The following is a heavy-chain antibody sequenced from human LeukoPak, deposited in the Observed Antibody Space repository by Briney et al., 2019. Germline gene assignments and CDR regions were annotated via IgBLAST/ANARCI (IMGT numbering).Heavy chain of an antibody. D-gene: IGHD2-2*01. J-gene: IGHJ5*02. Sequence: PSETLSLTCTVSGYSISSDNSWGWIRQPPGEGLEWIGYIYYSGDIYYNPSLKSRVTMSVDTSRNQFSLKLSSVTAVDTAVYFCARKPAARGWFDPWGQGTLVTVSS. CDR3: ARKPAARGWFDP. V-gene: IGHV4-28*05. CDR1: GYSISSDNS. CDR2: IYYSGDI.